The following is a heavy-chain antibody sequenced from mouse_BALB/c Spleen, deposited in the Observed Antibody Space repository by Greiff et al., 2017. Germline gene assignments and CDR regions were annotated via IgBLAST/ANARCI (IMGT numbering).Heavy chain of an antibody. D-gene: IGHD1-1*01. CDR1: GFNIKDYY. CDR2: IDPENGDT. V-gene: IGHV14-4*02. Sequence: EVQLQQSGAELVRSGASVKLSCTASGFNIKDYYMHWVKQRPEQGLEWIGWIDPENGDTEYAPKFQGKATMTADTSSNTAYLQLSSLTSEDTAVYYCNARSYYFDYWGQGTTLTVSS. J-gene: IGHJ2*01. CDR3: NARSYYFDY.